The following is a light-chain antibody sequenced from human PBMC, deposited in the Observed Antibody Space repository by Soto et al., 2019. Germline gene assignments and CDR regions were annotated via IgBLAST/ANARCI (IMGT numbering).Light chain of an antibody. Sequence: ENVLTQFPGTLSLSPGARATLSCRASQSVSINYLAWYQQKPGQAPRVRIYGASSRAAGIPDRFSGSGSGTDFTLTITRLEPEDFAVYYCQLYGRSITFGQGTRLEIK. CDR2: GAS. CDR1: QSVSINY. CDR3: QLYGRSIT. J-gene: IGKJ5*01. V-gene: IGKV3-20*01.